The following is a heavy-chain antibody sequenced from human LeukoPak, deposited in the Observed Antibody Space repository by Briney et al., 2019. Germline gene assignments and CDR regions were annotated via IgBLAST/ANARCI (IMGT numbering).Heavy chain of an antibody. CDR3: ARHLNYCLDY. CDR2: ISSDGCIT. J-gene: IGHJ4*02. CDR1: GFTFSTYW. V-gene: IGHV3-74*01. Sequence: GGSLRLSCAASGFTFSTYWMHWVRQAPGKGLVWVSRISSDGCITGYADSVKGRFTISRDNAKNTLYLQMNSLRAEDTAVYYCARHLNYCLDYWGQGTLVTVSS. D-gene: IGHD2-15*01.